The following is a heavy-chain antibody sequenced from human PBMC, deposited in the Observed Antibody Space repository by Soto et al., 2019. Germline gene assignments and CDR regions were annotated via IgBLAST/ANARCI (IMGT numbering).Heavy chain of an antibody. V-gene: IGHV3-48*01. J-gene: IGHJ6*03. CDR2: ISSSSSTI. Sequence: EVQLVESGGGLVQPGGSLRLSCAASGFTFSSYSMNWVRQAPGKGLEWVSYISSSSSTIYYADSVKGRFTISRDNAKNSLYLQMNSLRAEDTAVHYCARVGYYYYYYMDVWGKGTTVTVSS. CDR1: GFTFSSYS. CDR3: ARVGYYYYYYMDV.